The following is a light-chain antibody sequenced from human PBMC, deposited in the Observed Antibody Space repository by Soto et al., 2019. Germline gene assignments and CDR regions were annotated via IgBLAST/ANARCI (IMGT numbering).Light chain of an antibody. CDR3: QQYDNLPRT. Sequence: DIQMTQSPSSLSASVGDRVTITCQASQDISNYLNWYQQKPGKAPKLLIYDASNLETGVPSRFSGSGSGKDFTFTISSPQPEDIATYYCQQYDNLPRTFGQGTKLEIK. V-gene: IGKV1-33*01. J-gene: IGKJ2*01. CDR2: DAS. CDR1: QDISNY.